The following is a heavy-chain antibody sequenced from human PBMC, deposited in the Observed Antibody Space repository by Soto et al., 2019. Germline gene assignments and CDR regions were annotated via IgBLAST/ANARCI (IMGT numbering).Heavy chain of an antibody. CDR1: GFTFSNAW. J-gene: IGHJ4*02. CDR2: IKSKTDGGTT. V-gene: IGHV3-15*07. D-gene: IGHD5-18*01. Sequence: GGSLRLSCAASGFTFSNAWMNWVRQAPGKGLEWVGRIKSKTDGGTTDYAAPVKGRFTISRDDSKNTLYLQMNSLKTEDTAVYYCVDFEGYGYRPYWGQGTLVTVSS. CDR3: VDFEGYGYRPY.